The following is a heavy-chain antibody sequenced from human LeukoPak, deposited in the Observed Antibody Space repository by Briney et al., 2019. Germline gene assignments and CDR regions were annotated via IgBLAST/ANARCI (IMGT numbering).Heavy chain of an antibody. J-gene: IGHJ4*02. Sequence: GGSLRLSCAASGFTFSSYGMHWVRQAPGNGLEWVAVIWYDGSNKYYADSVKGRFTISRDNSKNTLYLQMNSLRAEDTAVHYCAKDADKEEQWLAFDYWGQGTPVTVSS. D-gene: IGHD6-19*01. CDR3: AKDADKEEQWLAFDY. CDR1: GFTFSSYG. V-gene: IGHV3-33*06. CDR2: IWYDGSNK.